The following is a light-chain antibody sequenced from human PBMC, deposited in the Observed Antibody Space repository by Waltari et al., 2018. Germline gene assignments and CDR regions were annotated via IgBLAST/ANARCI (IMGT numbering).Light chain of an antibody. Sequence: QSALTQPASVSGYPGQPITLSCTGTLRDVGGFDYFPWYQQYPGKAPKLMIFEVSNRPSGVSNRFSGSKSGNTASLTISGLQAEDEADYYCSSFTSSSVYVFGTGTKVTVL. CDR1: LRDVGGFDY. V-gene: IGLV2-14*01. CDR2: EVS. J-gene: IGLJ1*01. CDR3: SSFTSSSVYV.